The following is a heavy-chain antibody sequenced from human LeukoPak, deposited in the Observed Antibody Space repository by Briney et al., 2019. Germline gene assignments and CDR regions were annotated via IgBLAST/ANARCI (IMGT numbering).Heavy chain of an antibody. CDR2: ISGSGGTT. Sequence: PGGSLRLSCAASGLTFSSYAMTWVRQTPGKGLEWVATISGSGGTTYYADFAKGRFSISRDNSENTLYLQMYSLRAEDTAVYYCAKWKYSNSGIDDYWGQGTLVTVSS. D-gene: IGHD6-6*01. V-gene: IGHV3-23*01. J-gene: IGHJ4*02. CDR1: GLTFSSYA. CDR3: AKWKYSNSGIDDY.